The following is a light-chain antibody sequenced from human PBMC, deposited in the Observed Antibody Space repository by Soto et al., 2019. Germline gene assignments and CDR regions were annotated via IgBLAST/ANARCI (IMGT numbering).Light chain of an antibody. V-gene: IGKV1-5*03. CDR1: QSITIW. CDR3: QQYNSYSRT. Sequence: DIQTTQSPSTLSASVGDRVTITCRASQSITIWLAWYQQKPGKAPKLLIYKASSLESGVPSRFSGSGSGTEFTLTISSLQPDDFATYYCQQYNSYSRTFGQGTKLEIK. J-gene: IGKJ2*01. CDR2: KAS.